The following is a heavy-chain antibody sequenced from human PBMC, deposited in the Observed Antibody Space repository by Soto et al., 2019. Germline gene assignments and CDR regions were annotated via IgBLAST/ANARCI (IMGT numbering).Heavy chain of an antibody. J-gene: IGHJ3*01. CDR2: ISWDSGII. Sequence: EVHLEESGGGLVQAGRSLRLSCAASKFTFDDYAFHWVRQAPGKGLEWVSGISWDSGIISYAESVKGRFSISRDNAKKYVYLQMDSLRLEDTALYYCVKDFGYYYDYAFDVWGQGTMVTVSP. D-gene: IGHD3-22*01. CDR3: VKDFGYYYDYAFDV. CDR1: KFTFDDYA. V-gene: IGHV3-9*01.